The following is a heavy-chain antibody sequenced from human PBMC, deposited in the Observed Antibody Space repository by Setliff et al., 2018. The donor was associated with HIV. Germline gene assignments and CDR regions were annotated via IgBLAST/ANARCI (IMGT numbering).Heavy chain of an antibody. D-gene: IGHD6-13*01. CDR3: ARLPDINSWPFDY. Sequence: ETLSLTCTVSYGSTSGHYWTWIRQPPGKGLEWIGYIHHSGGTQYNPSLMSRLTMSVDSSKNQFSLSLSSVTAADTAVYYCARLPDINSWPFDYWARGTLVTVSS. J-gene: IGHJ4*02. CDR2: IHHSGGT. V-gene: IGHV4-59*11. CDR1: YGSTSGHY.